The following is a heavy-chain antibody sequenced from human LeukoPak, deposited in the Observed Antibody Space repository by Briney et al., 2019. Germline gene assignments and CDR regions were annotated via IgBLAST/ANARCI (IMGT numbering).Heavy chain of an antibody. D-gene: IGHD4-17*01. V-gene: IGHV3-30*02. CDR1: GFTFSSYG. CDR3: AKGDPSHDYGDYDPRPPY. Sequence: PGGSLRLSCAASGFTFSSYGMHWVRQAPGKGLEWVAFIRYDGSNKYYADSVKGRFTISRDNSKNTLYLQVNSLRAEDTAVYYCAKGDPSHDYGDYDPRPPYWGQGTLVTVSS. CDR2: IRYDGSNK. J-gene: IGHJ4*02.